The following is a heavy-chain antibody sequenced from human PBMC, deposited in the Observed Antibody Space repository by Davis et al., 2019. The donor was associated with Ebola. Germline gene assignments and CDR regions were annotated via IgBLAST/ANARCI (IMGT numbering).Heavy chain of an antibody. CDR3: ARGVVVPAAIGSNAFDI. Sequence: SVKVSCKASGGTFSSYAISWVRQAPGQGLEWMGGIIPIFGTANYAQKFQGRVTITADESTSTAYMELSSLRSEDTAVYYCARGVVVPAAIGSNAFDIWGQGTMVTVSS. CDR1: GGTFSSYA. CDR2: IIPIFGTA. V-gene: IGHV1-69*13. J-gene: IGHJ3*02. D-gene: IGHD2-2*02.